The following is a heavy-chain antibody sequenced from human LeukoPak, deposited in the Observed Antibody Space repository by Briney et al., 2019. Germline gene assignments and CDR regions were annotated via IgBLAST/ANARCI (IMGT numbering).Heavy chain of an antibody. D-gene: IGHD4-23*01. J-gene: IGHJ5*02. CDR3: ARLEGIYGGNGWFDP. CDR1: GGSISSSSYY. Sequence: KSSETLSLTCTVSGGSISSSSYYWGWIRQPPGKGLEWIGTVYYSGSTYYNPSLKGRLTISVDTSKNQFSLKLSSVTAADTAVYYCARLEGIYGGNGWFDPWGQGTLVTVSS. V-gene: IGHV4-39*01. CDR2: VYYSGST.